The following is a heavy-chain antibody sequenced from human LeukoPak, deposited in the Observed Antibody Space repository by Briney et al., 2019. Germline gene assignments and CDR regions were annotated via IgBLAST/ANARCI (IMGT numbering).Heavy chain of an antibody. CDR3: SKDRPDSGTCYVGSH. D-gene: IGHD5-12*01. CDR2: ISGSGYNT. V-gene: IGHV3-23*01. CDR1: GFTFSTYA. J-gene: IGHJ4*02. Sequence: GGSLRLSCAAPGFTFSTYAMCWVRQAPGKGLEWVSSISGSGYNTYYSDALVGRCTISRNNTKNTLYYQKMSLRAEDTAVDSCSKDRPDSGTCYVGSHWGQGTLVTVSS.